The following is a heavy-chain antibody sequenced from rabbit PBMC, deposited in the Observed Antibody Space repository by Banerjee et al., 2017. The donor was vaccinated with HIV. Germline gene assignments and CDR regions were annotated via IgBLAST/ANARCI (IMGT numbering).Heavy chain of an antibody. Sequence: QSLEESGGDLVKPGASLTLTCTASGFSLSIYEMCWVRQAPGKGLEWIACIYAGSSGSTYYASWAKGRFTISKTSSTTVTLQMTSLTAADTATYFCARDLAGVIGWNFNLWGPGTLVTVS. CDR1: GFSLSIYE. CDR3: ARDLAGVIGWNFNL. CDR2: IYAGSSGST. V-gene: IGHV1S40*01. J-gene: IGHJ4*01. D-gene: IGHD4-1*01.